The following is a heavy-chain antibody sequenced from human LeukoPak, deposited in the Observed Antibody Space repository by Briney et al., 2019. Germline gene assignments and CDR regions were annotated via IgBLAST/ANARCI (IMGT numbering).Heavy chain of an antibody. CDR2: IYSGGST. V-gene: IGHV3-66*01. CDR1: GFTVSSNY. J-gene: IGHJ3*02. D-gene: IGHD6-13*01. CDR3: ARGSYSSSWYGGAFDI. Sequence: PGGSLRLSCAASGFTVSSNYMNWVRQAPGKGLEWVSVIYSGGSTYYADSVKGRFTISRDNSKNTLYPQMNSLRAEDTAVYYCARGSYSSSWYGGAFDIWGQGTMVTVSS.